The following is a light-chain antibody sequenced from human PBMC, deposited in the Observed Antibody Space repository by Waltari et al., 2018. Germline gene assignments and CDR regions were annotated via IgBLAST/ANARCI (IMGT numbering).Light chain of an antibody. CDR2: DAS. J-gene: IGKJ5*01. CDR3: QQSYSTPPIT. Sequence: DIQMTQSPSSLSASVGDRVTITCQASQDISNYLNCYQQKPGKAPKLLIYDASNLETGVPSRFSGSGSGTDFSFTISSLQPEDFATYYCQQSYSTPPITFGQGTRLEIK. V-gene: IGKV1-33*01. CDR1: QDISNY.